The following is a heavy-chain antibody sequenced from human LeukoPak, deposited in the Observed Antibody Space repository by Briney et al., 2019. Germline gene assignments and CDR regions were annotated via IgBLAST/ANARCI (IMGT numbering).Heavy chain of an antibody. CDR1: GFTFTDFY. CDR2: ITNSGTTI. D-gene: IGHD4-17*01. CDR3: ARSPYGAVDY. J-gene: IGHJ4*02. V-gene: IGHV3-11*04. Sequence: PGGSLRLSCAASGFTFTDFYMSWIRQAPGKGLEWVSYITNSGTTIYYADSVKGRFTISRDNAKNSLYLQMNSLRAEDTAVYYCARSPYGAVDYWGQGTLVTVSS.